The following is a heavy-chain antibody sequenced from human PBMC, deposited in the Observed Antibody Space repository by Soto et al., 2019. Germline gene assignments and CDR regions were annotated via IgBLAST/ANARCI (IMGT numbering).Heavy chain of an antibody. CDR3: ARANYFDSSGPFDY. D-gene: IGHD3-22*01. J-gene: IGHJ4*02. V-gene: IGHV4-34*01. CDR1: GGSFSGYY. Sequence: SETLSLTCAVYGGSFSGYYWSWIRQPPGKGLEWIGEINHSGSTNYNPSLKSRVTISVDTSKNQFSLKLSSVTAADTAVYYCARANYFDSSGPFDYWGPGTLVTVSS. CDR2: INHSGST.